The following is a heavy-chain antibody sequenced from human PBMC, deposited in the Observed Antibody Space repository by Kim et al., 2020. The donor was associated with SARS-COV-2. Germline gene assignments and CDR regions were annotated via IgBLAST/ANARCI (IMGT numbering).Heavy chain of an antibody. CDR3: ARDRYCSSTSCYRGFDY. D-gene: IGHD2-2*01. J-gene: IGHJ4*02. CDR1: GFTFSSYG. CDR2: IWYDGSNK. V-gene: IGHV3-33*01. Sequence: GGSLRLSCAASGFTFSSYGMHWVRQAPGKGLEWVAVIWYDGSNKYYADSVKGRFTISRDNSKNTLYLQMNSLRAEDTAVYYCARDRYCSSTSCYRGFDYWGQGTLVTVSS.